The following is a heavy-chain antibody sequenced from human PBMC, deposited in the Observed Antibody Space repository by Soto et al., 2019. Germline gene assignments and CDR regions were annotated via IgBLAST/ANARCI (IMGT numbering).Heavy chain of an antibody. CDR2: IYPGDSDT. V-gene: IGHV5-51*01. D-gene: IGHD3-10*01. CDR1: GYSFTRYW. CDR3: ARPFYGKPSGAFDI. Sequence: GGSLKLSCTGSGYSFTRYWIGWVRQMPGKGLEWMGIIYPGDSDTRYSPSFQGQVTISADKSISTAYLQWSSLKASDTAMYYCARPFYGKPSGAFDIWGQGTMVTVSS. J-gene: IGHJ3*02.